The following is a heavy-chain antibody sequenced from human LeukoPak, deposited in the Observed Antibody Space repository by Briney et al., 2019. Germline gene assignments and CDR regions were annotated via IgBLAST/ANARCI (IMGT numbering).Heavy chain of an antibody. V-gene: IGHV4-39*07. CDR2: INHSGNT. J-gene: IGHJ5*02. D-gene: IGHD2-15*01. CDR1: GGSVGSSTYY. CDR3: VTEPGYCTGGRCYGGWFDP. Sequence: PSETLSLTCTVSGGSVGSSTYYWSWIRQAPGKGLEWIGEINHSGNTNYNPSPKSRVTISLDTSKNQFSLKLNSVTAADTAVYYCVTEPGYCTGGRCYGGWFDPWGQGTLVTVSS.